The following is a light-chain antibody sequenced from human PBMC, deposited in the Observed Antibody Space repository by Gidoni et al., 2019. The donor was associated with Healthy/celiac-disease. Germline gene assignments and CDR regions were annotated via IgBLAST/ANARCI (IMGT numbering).Light chain of an antibody. CDR3: QQYGSSPYS. CDR1: QSLSSSY. Sequence: EIVLTQSPGTLSLSPVERATLSCRASQSLSSSYLAWYQQKPGQAPRLLIYGASSRATGIPDRFSGSGSGTDFTLTISRLEPEDFAVYYCQQYGSSPYSFGQGTKLEIK. V-gene: IGKV3-20*01. CDR2: GAS. J-gene: IGKJ2*03.